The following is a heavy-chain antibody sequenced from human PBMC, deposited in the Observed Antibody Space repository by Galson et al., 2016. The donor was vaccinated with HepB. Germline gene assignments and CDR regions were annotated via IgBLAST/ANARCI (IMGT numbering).Heavy chain of an antibody. J-gene: IGHJ4*02. D-gene: IGHD1-1*01. Sequence: SLRLSCAASGFTVSSHYMSWVRQAPGKGLEWVSLIYSGSTYYADSVKGRFTISTDNSKNTLYLQMNSLRADDTAVYYCARDQNVWGQGSLITVSS. CDR1: GFTVSSHY. CDR3: ARDQNV. V-gene: IGHV3-66*01. CDR2: IYSGST.